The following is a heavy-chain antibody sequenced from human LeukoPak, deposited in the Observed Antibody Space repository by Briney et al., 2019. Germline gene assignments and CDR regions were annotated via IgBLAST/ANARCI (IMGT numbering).Heavy chain of an antibody. Sequence: SETLSLTCTVSGGSISSYYWSWIRQPAGKGLEWIGRIYSTGSTNYNPSLKSRLTMSVDTSKNQLSLWLGSVTAADTAVYYCAREFYGSSSITLDYWGQGALVTVSS. CDR3: AREFYGSSSITLDY. CDR2: IYSTGST. J-gene: IGHJ4*02. CDR1: GGSISSYY. D-gene: IGHD6-6*01. V-gene: IGHV4-4*07.